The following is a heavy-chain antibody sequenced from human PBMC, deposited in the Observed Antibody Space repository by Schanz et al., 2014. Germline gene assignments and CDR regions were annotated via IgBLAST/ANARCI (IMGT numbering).Heavy chain of an antibody. V-gene: IGHV3-23*01. CDR3: AKAADWPVTRFDP. D-gene: IGHD3-9*01. CDR1: GFSFGTYA. CDR2: LSEGGGGT. Sequence: EVHLLESGGGLVQPGGSLRLSCAASGFSFGTYAMSWVRQAPGKGLEWVSALSEGGGGTHYAGSVRGRFTISSDSSKNTLYLQMGSLRADDTAVYYCAKAADWPVTRFDPWGQGTLVTVSS. J-gene: IGHJ5*02.